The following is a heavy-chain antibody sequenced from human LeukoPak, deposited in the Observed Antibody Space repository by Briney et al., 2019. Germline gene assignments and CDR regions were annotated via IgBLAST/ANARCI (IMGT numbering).Heavy chain of an antibody. CDR3: AREGTYYYDSSGYYFDY. Sequence: GGSLRLSCAASGFIFSSYWMSWVRQAPGKGLEWVANIKQDGIEKYSVDSVKGRFTISRDNAKNSVYLQMNSLRAEDTAVYYCAREGTYYYDSSGYYFDYWGQGTLVTVSS. V-gene: IGHV3-7*03. CDR1: GFIFSSYW. CDR2: IKQDGIEK. D-gene: IGHD3-22*01. J-gene: IGHJ4*02.